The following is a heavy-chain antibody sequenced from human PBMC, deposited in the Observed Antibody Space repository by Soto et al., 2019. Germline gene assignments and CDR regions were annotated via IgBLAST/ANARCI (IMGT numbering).Heavy chain of an antibody. CDR2: IIPIFGTA. Sequence: QVQLVQSGAEVKKPGSSVKVSCKASGGTFSSYAISWVRQAPGQGLEWMGGIIPIFGTANYAQKFQGRVTITADESTSTAYMELSSLRSEDTAVYYCARDRGGEYSYGLSYYGMDVWGQGTTVTVSS. CDR3: ARDRGGEYSYGLSYYGMDV. V-gene: IGHV1-69*12. D-gene: IGHD5-18*01. CDR1: GGTFSSYA. J-gene: IGHJ6*02.